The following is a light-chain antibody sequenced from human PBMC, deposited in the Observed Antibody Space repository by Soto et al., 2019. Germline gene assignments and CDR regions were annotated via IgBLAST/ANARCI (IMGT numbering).Light chain of an antibody. CDR2: AAS. J-gene: IGKJ4*02. CDR1: QRIXSD. V-gene: IGKV3-11*02. Sequence: TLLTQSAAPLSLSPGDSATLPCRASQRIXSDLDWYEAKPGQAPRVPTXAASNRATGIPARFIGSGSGRDFTLTISSLEPEDFVVYYCQQRSKGTTLTVGGGTKVDIK. CDR3: QQRSKGTTLT.